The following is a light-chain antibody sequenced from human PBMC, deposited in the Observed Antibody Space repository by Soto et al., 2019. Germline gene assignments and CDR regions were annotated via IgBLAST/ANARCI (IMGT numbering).Light chain of an antibody. CDR1: EPVSTSF. CDR2: GAS. J-gene: IGKJ1*01. Sequence: EIVLTQSPGTLSLSPGERATLSSRASEPVSTSFLAWYQQKRGQPPRLLIYGASTRATGVPDRFSGSGSGTDFTLTISELDPEDFAVYYCQVYHWSLTWTFGPGTKVDIK. V-gene: IGKV3-20*01. CDR3: QVYHWSLTWT.